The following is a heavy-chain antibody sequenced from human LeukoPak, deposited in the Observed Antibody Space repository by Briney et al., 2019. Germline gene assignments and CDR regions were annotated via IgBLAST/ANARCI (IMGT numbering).Heavy chain of an antibody. CDR1: EFTFKSYN. J-gene: IGHJ6*04. CDR2: ISSSSTYI. V-gene: IGHV3-21*01. Sequence: GGSLRLSCAASEFTFKSYNMNWVRQAPGKGLEWVSSISSSSTYIYYADSVKGRFTISRDKAKNSLYLQMNSLRAEDTAVYYCTRGHYYGMDVWGKGTTVTVST. CDR3: TRGHYYGMDV.